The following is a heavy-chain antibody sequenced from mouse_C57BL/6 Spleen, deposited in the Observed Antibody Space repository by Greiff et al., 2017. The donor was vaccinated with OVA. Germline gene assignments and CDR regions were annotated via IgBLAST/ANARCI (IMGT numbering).Heavy chain of an antibody. Sequence: DVKLVESGGGLVKPGGSLKLSCAASGFTFSDYGMHWVRQAPEKGLEWVAYISSGSSTIDYADTVKGRFTISRDNAKNTPFLQMTSLRSEDTAMYYCARDPGYYFDDWGQGTTLTVSS. CDR1: GFTFSDYG. CDR2: ISSGSSTI. J-gene: IGHJ2*01. CDR3: ARDPGYYFDD. V-gene: IGHV5-17*01.